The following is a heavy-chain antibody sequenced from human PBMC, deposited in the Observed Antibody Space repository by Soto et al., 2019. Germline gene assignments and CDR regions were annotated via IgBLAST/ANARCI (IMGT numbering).Heavy chain of an antibody. CDR3: AKEMYNSSLYGFGY. V-gene: IGHV3-23*01. Sequence: GGSLRLSCAASGFTFATYAMTWVRQAPGKGLEWVSGISGSGGSTYYADSVKGRFTISRDNSKNTLYLQMNSLRADDTAIYYCAKEMYNSSLYGFGYWGQGTLVTVSS. CDR2: ISGSGGST. D-gene: IGHD6-13*01. J-gene: IGHJ4*02. CDR1: GFTFATYA.